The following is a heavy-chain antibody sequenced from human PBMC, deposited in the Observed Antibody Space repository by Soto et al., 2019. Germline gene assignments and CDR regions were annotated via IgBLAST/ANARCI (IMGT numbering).Heavy chain of an antibody. J-gene: IGHJ4*02. CDR1: GYTFTSYG. CDR3: ARVYYDSSGYPGPFDD. D-gene: IGHD3-22*01. Sequence: ASVKVSCKASGYTFTSYGISWVRQAPGQGLEWMGWISAYNGNTNYAQKLQGRVTMTTDTSTSTAYMELRSLRSDDTAVYYCARVYYDSSGYPGPFDDWGQGTLVTVSS. V-gene: IGHV1-18*01. CDR2: ISAYNGNT.